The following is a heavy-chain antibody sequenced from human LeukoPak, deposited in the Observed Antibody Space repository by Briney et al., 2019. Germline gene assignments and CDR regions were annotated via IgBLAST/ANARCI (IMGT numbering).Heavy chain of an antibody. CDR3: AKDDISGCVRY. Sequence: GGSLRLSCAASGFTFSNAWMSWVRQAPGKGLVWVSAISGSGGSTYYADSVKGRFTISRDNSKNTLYLQMNSLRAEDTAVYYCAKDDISGCVRYWGQGTLVTVSS. CDR2: ISGSGGST. V-gene: IGHV3-23*01. CDR1: GFTFSNAW. D-gene: IGHD6-19*01. J-gene: IGHJ4*02.